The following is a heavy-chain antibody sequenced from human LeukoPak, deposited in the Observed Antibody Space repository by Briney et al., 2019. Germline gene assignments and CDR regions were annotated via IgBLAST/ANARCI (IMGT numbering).Heavy chain of an antibody. Sequence: GGSLRLSCAASGFTFGTYAMSWVRQAPGKGLEWVGRIKSKIDGGTTEYAAPVNGRFTISRDDSKSTLYLQMNSLKTEDTAVYYCTTDRGYTYGWAYWGQGTLVTVSS. CDR1: GFTFGTYA. V-gene: IGHV3-15*01. CDR2: IKSKIDGGTT. J-gene: IGHJ4*02. CDR3: TTDRGYTYGWAY. D-gene: IGHD5-18*01.